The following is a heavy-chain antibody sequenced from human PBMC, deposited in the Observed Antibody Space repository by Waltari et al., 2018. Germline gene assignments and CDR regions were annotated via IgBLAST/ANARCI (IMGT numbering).Heavy chain of an antibody. CDR1: GGSISSSSYY. D-gene: IGHD6-13*01. J-gene: IGHJ4*02. CDR3: ARLEQQLAHFDY. Sequence: QLQLQESGPGLVKPSETLSLTCTVSGGSISSSSYYWGWIRQPPGKGLEWIGSIYYSGSTYYNPSLKSRVTISVDTSKNQFSLKLSSVTAADTAVYYCARLEQQLAHFDYWGQGTLVTVSS. CDR2: IYYSGST. V-gene: IGHV4-39*07.